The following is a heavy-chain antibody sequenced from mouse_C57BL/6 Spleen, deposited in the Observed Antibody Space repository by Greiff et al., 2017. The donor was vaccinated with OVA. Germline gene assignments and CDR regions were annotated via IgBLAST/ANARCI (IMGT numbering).Heavy chain of an antibody. CDR1: GFTFSDYY. D-gene: IGHD2-3*01. CDR3: ARVADGYYAGFDY. J-gene: IGHJ2*01. V-gene: IGHV5-16*01. Sequence: EVHLVESEGGLVQPGSSMKLSCTASGFTFSDYYMAWVRQVPEKGLEWVANINYDGSSTYYLDSLKSRFIISRDNAKNILYLQMSSLKSEDTATYYCARVADGYYAGFDYWGQGTTLTVSS. CDR2: INYDGSST.